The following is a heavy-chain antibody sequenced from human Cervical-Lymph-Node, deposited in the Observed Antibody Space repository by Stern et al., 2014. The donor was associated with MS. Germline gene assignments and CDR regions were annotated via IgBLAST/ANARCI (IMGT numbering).Heavy chain of an antibody. CDR3: ARRRYSGYDDFDY. CDR2: IHHSGTA. J-gene: IGHJ4*02. D-gene: IGHD5-12*01. Sequence: QLQLQESGPGLVKPSQTLSLTCTVSGYSISSGGYYWSWIRQHPGKGLEWIGYIHHSGTAYYSPSLKSRVTISVDTSKNQFSLKVSSVTAADTAVYYCARRRYSGYDDFDYWGQGTLVTVSS. CDR1: GYSISSGGYY. V-gene: IGHV4-31*03.